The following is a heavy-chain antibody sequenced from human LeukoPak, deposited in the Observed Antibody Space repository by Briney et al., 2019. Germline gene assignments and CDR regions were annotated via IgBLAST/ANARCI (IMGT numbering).Heavy chain of an antibody. CDR1: GLTFSSYA. CDR3: ARIAVAGTGSSFDY. J-gene: IGHJ4*02. Sequence: GGSLRLSCAASGLTFSSYAMSWVRQARGKGLEWVANIKQDGSEKYYVDSVKGRFTISRDNAKNSLYLQMNSLRAEDTAVYYCARIAVAGTGSSFDYWGQGTLVTVSS. D-gene: IGHD6-19*01. CDR2: IKQDGSEK. V-gene: IGHV3-7*01.